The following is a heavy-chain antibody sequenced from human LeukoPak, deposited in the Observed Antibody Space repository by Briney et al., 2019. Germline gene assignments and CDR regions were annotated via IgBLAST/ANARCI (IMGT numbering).Heavy chain of an antibody. Sequence: GESLKISCAASGFTVSNSYINWVRQAPGKGLEWVSIIYSGGNTYYADSVRGRFIISRDNSENTVYLQMNSLRAEDTAVYFCARPPGLAGHYSYYYGVDVWGQGTTVTVSS. CDR3: ARPPGLAGHYSYYYGVDV. J-gene: IGHJ6*02. D-gene: IGHD6-19*01. CDR2: IYSGGNT. CDR1: GFTVSNSY. V-gene: IGHV3-66*04.